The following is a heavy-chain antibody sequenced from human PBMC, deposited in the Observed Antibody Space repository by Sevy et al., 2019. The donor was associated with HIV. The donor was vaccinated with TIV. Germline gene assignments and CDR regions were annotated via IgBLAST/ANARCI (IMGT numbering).Heavy chain of an antibody. D-gene: IGHD1-7*01. CDR3: ARDMELVDEGTQEFFY. CDR1: GYTFTGYY. CDR2: INPNSGGT. V-gene: IGHV1-2*02. J-gene: IGHJ4*02. Sequence: ASVKVSCKASGYTFTGYYMHWVRQAPGQGLEWMGWINPNSGGTNYAQKFQDRVTMTRDTSINTAYMELSRLRSDDTALYYCARDMELVDEGTQEFFYWGRGTLVTVSS.